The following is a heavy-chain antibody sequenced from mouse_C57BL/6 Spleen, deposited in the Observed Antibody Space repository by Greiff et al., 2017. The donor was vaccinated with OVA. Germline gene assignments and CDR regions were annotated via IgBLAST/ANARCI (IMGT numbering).Heavy chain of an antibody. J-gene: IGHJ1*03. D-gene: IGHD6-1*01. Sequence: QVQLQQPGAELVKPGASVKLSCKASGYTFTSYWMQWVKQRPGQGLEWIGEIDPSDSSTNYNQKFKGKATLTVDTSSSTAYMQLSSLTSEDSAVYYCARSTPLAYWYFDVWGTGTTVTVSS. CDR2: IDPSDSST. V-gene: IGHV1-50*01. CDR3: ARSTPLAYWYFDV. CDR1: GYTFTSYW.